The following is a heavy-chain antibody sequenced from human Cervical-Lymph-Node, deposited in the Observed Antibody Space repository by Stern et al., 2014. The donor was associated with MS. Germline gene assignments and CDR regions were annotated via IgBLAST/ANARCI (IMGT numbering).Heavy chain of an antibody. CDR2: IKQDGSET. J-gene: IGHJ4*02. V-gene: IGHV3-7*01. D-gene: IGHD6-19*01. Sequence: EVQLVEPGGGLVQPGGSLRLSCEASGFTFSRVWMTLVRQAPGKGLEWGANIKQDGSETYYADSVKGRFIISRDNANNSLYLQMHSLGGEDTAVYYCAMAVSSGWYEGEFDYWGQGTLVTVSS. CDR1: GFTFSRVW. CDR3: AMAVSSGWYEGEFDY.